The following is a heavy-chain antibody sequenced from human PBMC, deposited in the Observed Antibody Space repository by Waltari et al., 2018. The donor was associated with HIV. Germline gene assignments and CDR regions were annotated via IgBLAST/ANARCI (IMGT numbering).Heavy chain of an antibody. V-gene: IGHV3-49*03. CDR1: GFTFGDHD. Sequence: EVQLVESGGGLVQPGRSLRLSCTASGFTFGDHDLSWFRQAPGKGLEWVSFIRSKAYGGTTEYAASVKGRFTISRDDSKSIAYLQMNSLKTEDTAVYYCLPDYDILTGYLAFDYWGQGTLVTVSS. D-gene: IGHD3-9*01. CDR2: IRSKAYGGTT. CDR3: LPDYDILTGYLAFDY. J-gene: IGHJ4*02.